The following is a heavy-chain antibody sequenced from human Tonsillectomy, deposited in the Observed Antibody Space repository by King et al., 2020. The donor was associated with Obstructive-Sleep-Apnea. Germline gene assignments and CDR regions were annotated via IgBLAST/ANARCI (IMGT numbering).Heavy chain of an antibody. CDR2: IKQDGSEK. V-gene: IGHV3-7*01. J-gene: IGHJ6*02. Sequence: VKLVESGGGLVQPGGSLRLSCAAFEFTFSDFWMTWVRQAPGKGLEWVANIKQDGSEKYYADSVKGRFSISRDNAKKSVYLQMSSLRAEDTAIYYCVAATTSGYYYYYYGVDIWGQGTTVTVSS. CDR3: VAATTSGYYYYYYGVDI. D-gene: IGHD1-26*01. CDR1: EFTFSDFW.